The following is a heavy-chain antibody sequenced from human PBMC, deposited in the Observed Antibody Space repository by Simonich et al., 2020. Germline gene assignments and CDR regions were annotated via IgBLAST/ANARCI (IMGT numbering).Heavy chain of an antibody. J-gene: IGHJ2*01. CDR2: TNPNGGGT. CDR1: GYTVTGYY. V-gene: IGHV1-2*06. D-gene: IGHD2-15*01. Sequence: QVQLVQSGAEVKKPGASVKVSCKASGYTVTGYYMHWVRQAPGKWFEWMGRTNPNGGGTTYPRKFQVRVTRTRDTSIRTAYMELSRLRSDDTAVYYCARDGGNCSGGSCYWYFDLWGRGTLVTVSS. CDR3: ARDGGNCSGGSCYWYFDL.